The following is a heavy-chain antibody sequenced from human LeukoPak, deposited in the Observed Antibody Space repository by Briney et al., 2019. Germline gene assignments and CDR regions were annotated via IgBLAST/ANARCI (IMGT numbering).Heavy chain of an antibody. CDR1: GFTFSTYF. D-gene: IGHD3-10*01. CDR3: TRRFGESDD. Sequence: PGGSLRLSCAASGFTFSTYFMHWVRQAPGKGLEWVAGIASDGSHTFYVESVKGRFTISRDNSKNTLYLQMNSLRAEDTAVYYCTRRFGESDDWGQGTLVTVSS. J-gene: IGHJ4*02. CDR2: IASDGSHT. V-gene: IGHV3-30-3*01.